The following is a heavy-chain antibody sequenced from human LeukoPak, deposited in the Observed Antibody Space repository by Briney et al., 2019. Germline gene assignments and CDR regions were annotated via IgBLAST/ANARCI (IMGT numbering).Heavy chain of an antibody. CDR2: ISGSGGST. Sequence: PGGSLRLSCAASGFTFRSSVMTWVRQAPGQGLEWVSSISGSGGSTYYADSVKGRFTISRDNSKNTLYLQMNSLRAEDTAVYYCAKGGLRFLEWFTNWFDPWGQGTMVTVSS. V-gene: IGHV3-23*01. CDR1: GFTFRSSV. CDR3: AKGGLRFLEWFTNWFDP. D-gene: IGHD3-3*01. J-gene: IGHJ3*01.